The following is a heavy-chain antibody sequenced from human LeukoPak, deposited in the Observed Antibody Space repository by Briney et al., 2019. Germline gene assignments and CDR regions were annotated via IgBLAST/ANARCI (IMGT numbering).Heavy chain of an antibody. CDR2: INWNGGST. CDR1: GFTFDDYG. V-gene: IGHV3-20*04. CDR3: ARAPGDYYDSSGYAYYFDY. J-gene: IGHJ4*02. Sequence: PGGSLRLSCAASGFTFDDYGMSWVRQAPGKGLEWVSGINWNGGSTGYADSVKGRFTISRDNAKNSLYLQMNSLRAEDTALYYCARAPGDYYDSSGYAYYFDYWGQGTLVTVSS. D-gene: IGHD3-22*01.